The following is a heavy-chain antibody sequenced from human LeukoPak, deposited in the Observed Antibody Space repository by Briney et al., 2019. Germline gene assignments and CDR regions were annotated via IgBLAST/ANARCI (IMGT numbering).Heavy chain of an antibody. V-gene: IGHV3-30-3*01. Sequence: GGSLRLSCAASGFTFSSYAMHWVRQAPGKGLEWVAVISYDGSNKYYADSVKGRFTIPRDNSKNTLYLQMNSLRAEDTAVYYCARDYGSFDYWGQGTLVTVSS. CDR1: GFTFSSYA. J-gene: IGHJ4*02. CDR3: ARDYGSFDY. D-gene: IGHD4-17*01. CDR2: ISYDGSNK.